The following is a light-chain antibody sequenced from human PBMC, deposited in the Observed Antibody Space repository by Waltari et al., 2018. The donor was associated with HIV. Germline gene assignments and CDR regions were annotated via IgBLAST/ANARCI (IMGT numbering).Light chain of an antibody. CDR3: CSYAGITTWV. Sequence: QSALTQPASVSGSPGQSITISCTGTSNDLGRYDLVSWYQHTPGRAPKLIIYDVTKWPSWVSHRFSGSKSGATASLTISGLQAEDEADYYCCSYAGITTWVFGGGTKVTVL. V-gene: IGLV2-23*02. CDR1: SNDLGRYDL. J-gene: IGLJ3*02. CDR2: DVT.